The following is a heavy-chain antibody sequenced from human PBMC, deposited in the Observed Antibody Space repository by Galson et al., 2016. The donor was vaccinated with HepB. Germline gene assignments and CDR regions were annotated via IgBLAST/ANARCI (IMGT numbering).Heavy chain of an antibody. Sequence: SLRLSCAASGFTFSGHTMNWVRQAPGKGLEWVSSITSSSNYRNYADSVKGRFTISRDNAKKSLYLHLNSLRVEDTAVYYCVRELSAMVWPLEYWGQGTLVTVSS. CDR1: GFTFSGHT. D-gene: IGHD5-18*01. J-gene: IGHJ4*02. V-gene: IGHV3-21*01. CDR3: VRELSAMVWPLEY. CDR2: ITSSSNYR.